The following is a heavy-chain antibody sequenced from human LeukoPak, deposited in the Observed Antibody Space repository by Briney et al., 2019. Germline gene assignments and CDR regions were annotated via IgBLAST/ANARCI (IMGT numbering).Heavy chain of an antibody. CDR3: AREVDRSFGY. D-gene: IGHD2-15*01. J-gene: IGHJ4*02. CDR2: INQESTET. CDR1: GFMFTAFW. V-gene: IGHV3-7*01. Sequence: PGGSLRLSCAASGFMFTAFWMSWVRQAPGKGPEWVANINQESTETYYVDSVRGRFTISRDNAKNSLSLQMNSLRVEDTAVYYCAREVDRSFGYWGQGNLVTVSS.